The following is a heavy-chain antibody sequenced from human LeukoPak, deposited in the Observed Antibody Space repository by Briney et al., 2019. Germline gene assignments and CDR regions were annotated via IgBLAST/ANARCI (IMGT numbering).Heavy chain of an antibody. CDR1: GFTFSSYG. D-gene: IGHD3-16*01. CDR3: AKGGLLDAFDI. V-gene: IGHV3-23*01. Sequence: GGSLRLSCAASGFTFSSYGMHWVRQAPGKGLEWVSGISGSGGSTNYADSVKGRFTISRDNSKNTLYLQMNSLRAEDTALYYCAKGGLLDAFDIWGQGTMVTVSS. J-gene: IGHJ3*02. CDR2: ISGSGGST.